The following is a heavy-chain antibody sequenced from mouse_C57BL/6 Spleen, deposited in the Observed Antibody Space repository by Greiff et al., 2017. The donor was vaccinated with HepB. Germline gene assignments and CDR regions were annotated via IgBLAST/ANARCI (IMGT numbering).Heavy chain of an antibody. Sequence: EVQLQQSGPELVKPGASVKISCKASGYSFTDYNMNWVKQRNGKSLEWIGVINPNYGTTSYNQKFKVKATLTVDQSSSTAYMPLNSLTSEDSAVYYCARSDYSNHYYAMDYWGQGTSVTVSS. V-gene: IGHV1-39*01. CDR2: INPNYGTT. CDR3: ARSDYSNHYYAMDY. J-gene: IGHJ4*01. D-gene: IGHD2-5*01. CDR1: GYSFTDYN.